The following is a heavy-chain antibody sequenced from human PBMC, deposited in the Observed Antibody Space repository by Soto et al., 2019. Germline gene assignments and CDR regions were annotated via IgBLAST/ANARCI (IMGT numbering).Heavy chain of an antibody. V-gene: IGHV1-24*01. J-gene: IGHJ5*02. CDR2: FDPENDET. CDR1: GYTLSEVS. D-gene: IGHD2-2*01. CDR3: AIAAYCSGATCYSGYNWFDP. Sequence: ASVKVSCKVSGYTLSEVSIHWVRQTPGKGLEWMGSFDPENDETSYAQKFQGRVTLTEDTSTDTAYLELSSLRSEDTAIYYCAIAAYCSGATCYSGYNWFDPWGQGTQVTVSS.